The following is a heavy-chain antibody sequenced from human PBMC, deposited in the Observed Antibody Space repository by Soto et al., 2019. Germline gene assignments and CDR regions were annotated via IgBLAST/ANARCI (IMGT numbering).Heavy chain of an antibody. V-gene: IGHV3-73*01. CDR2: IRDKANSYAT. J-gene: IGHJ4*02. D-gene: IGHD2-21*02. CDR1: GCTFSGSA. CDR3: TRLYCGGDCDFDS. Sequence: RGPLRLSCAASGCTFSGSARHRIRQASGKGLEWVGRIRDKANSYATAYTASVKGRFTISRDDSKNTAYLQMNSLKTEDTAVYYCTRLYCGGDCDFDSWGQGTLVTVSS.